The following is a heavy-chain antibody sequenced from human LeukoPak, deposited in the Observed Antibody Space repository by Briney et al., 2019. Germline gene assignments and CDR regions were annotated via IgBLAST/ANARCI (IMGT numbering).Heavy chain of an antibody. CDR3: ARDPHYGGNVDY. CDR1: GYTFTSYD. V-gene: IGHV1-8*01. Sequence: ASVKVSCKASGYTFTSYDINWVRQATGQGLEWMGWMNPNSGNTGYAQKFQGRVTMTRNTSISTAYMELSSLRSEDTAVYYCARDPHYGGNVDYWGQGTLVTVSS. CDR2: MNPNSGNT. D-gene: IGHD4-23*01. J-gene: IGHJ4*02.